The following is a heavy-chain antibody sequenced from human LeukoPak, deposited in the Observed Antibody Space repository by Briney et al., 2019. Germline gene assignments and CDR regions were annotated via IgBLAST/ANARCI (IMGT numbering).Heavy chain of an antibody. D-gene: IGHD5-24*01. CDR3: ARGSGMATTPHWYFDL. CDR2: IYYSRST. V-gene: IGHV4-31*03. J-gene: IGHJ2*01. Sequence: PSETLSLTCTVSGGSISSGGYYWSWIRQHPGKGLEWIGYIYYSRSTYYNPSLKSRVTISVDTSKNQFSLRLSSVTAADTAVYYCARGSGMATTPHWYFDLWGRGTLVTVSS. CDR1: GGSISSGGYY.